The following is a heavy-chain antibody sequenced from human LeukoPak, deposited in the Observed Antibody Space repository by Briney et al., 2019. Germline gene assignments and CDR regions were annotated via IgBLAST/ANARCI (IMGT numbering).Heavy chain of an antibody. Sequence: ASVTVSCKASGYTFTGYYMHWVRQAPGQGLEWMGRINPNGGGTNYAQKFQGRVTMTRDTSISTAYMELSRLRSDDTAVYYCARHPRSYGMDVWGQGTTVTVSS. V-gene: IGHV1-2*06. J-gene: IGHJ6*02. CDR2: INPNGGGT. CDR3: ARHPRSYGMDV. CDR1: GYTFTGYY.